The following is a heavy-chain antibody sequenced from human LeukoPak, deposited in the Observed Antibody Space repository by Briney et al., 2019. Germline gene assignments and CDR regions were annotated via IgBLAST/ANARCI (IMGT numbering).Heavy chain of an antibody. CDR3: ARDLVATVVTPGVY. CDR2: IKQDGSEK. D-gene: IGHD4-23*01. Sequence: RAGGSLRLSCAASGFTFSSYGMSWVRQAPGKGLEWVANIKQDGSEKYYVDSVKGRFTISRDNAKNSLYLQMNSLRAEDTAVYYCARDLVATVVTPGVYWGQGTLVTVSS. V-gene: IGHV3-7*01. CDR1: GFTFSSYG. J-gene: IGHJ4*02.